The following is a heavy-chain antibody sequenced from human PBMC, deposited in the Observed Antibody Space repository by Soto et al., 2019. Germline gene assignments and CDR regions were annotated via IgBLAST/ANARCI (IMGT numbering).Heavy chain of an antibody. D-gene: IGHD3-10*01. J-gene: IGHJ6*02. CDR1: GGSFSGYY. CDR3: ARGTYYYGSGSYLGYYYYYGMDV. V-gene: IGHV4-34*01. Sequence: SETLSLTCAVYGGSFSGYYWSWIRQPPGKGLEWIGEINHSGSTNYNPSLKSRVTISVDTSKNQFSLKLSSVTAADTAVYYFARGTYYYGSGSYLGYYYYYGMDVWGQGTTVT. CDR2: INHSGST.